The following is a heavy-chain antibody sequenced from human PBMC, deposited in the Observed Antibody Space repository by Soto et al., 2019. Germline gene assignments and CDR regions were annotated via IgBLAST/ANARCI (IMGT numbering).Heavy chain of an antibody. V-gene: IGHV3-21*01. CDR2: ISSSSSYI. Sequence: GGSLRLSCAASGFTFSSYSMNWVRQAPGKGLEWVSSISSSSSYIYYADSVKGRFTISRDNAKNSLYLQMNSLRAEDTAVYYCAGGGYDFWSGYPRAFDIWGQGTMVTVSS. D-gene: IGHD3-3*01. J-gene: IGHJ3*02. CDR1: GFTFSSYS. CDR3: AGGGYDFWSGYPRAFDI.